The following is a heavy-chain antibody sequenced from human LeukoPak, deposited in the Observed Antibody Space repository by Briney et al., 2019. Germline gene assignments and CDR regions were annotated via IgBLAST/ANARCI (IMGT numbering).Heavy chain of an antibody. D-gene: IGHD5-24*01. Sequence: GRSLRLSCAASGFTFSSYIMNWVRQAPGKGLEWVSFISSSSTLIYYADSVKGRFTISRDNAKNSLYLQMNSLRAEDTAVYHCARGPLGAYNSAWFDPWGQGTLVTVSS. J-gene: IGHJ5*02. CDR3: ARGPLGAYNSAWFDP. CDR1: GFTFSSYI. V-gene: IGHV3-21*01. CDR2: ISSSSTLI.